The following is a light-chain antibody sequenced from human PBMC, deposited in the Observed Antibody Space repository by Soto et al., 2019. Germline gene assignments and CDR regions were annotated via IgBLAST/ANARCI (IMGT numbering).Light chain of an antibody. CDR3: SSYTTTNTVLL. CDR1: SDDVGGFDY. J-gene: IGLJ2*01. Sequence: QSALTQPASVSGSPGQSITISCTGTSDDVGGFDYVSWYQQHPGKAPKLMIYEVTNRPSGIPDRFSGSKSGNTASLTISGLQAEDEGDYYCSSYTTTNTVLLFGGGTKLTGL. V-gene: IGLV2-14*01. CDR2: EVT.